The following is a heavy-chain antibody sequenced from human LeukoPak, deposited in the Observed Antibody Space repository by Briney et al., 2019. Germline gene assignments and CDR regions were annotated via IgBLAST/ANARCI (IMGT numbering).Heavy chain of an antibody. D-gene: IGHD2-2*01. CDR3: ARPRGYCSSTRCRELDY. CDR1: ACTFTSYG. V-gene: IGHV1-18*01. CDR2: ISAYNGNT. Sequence: ASVKVSCKASACTFTSYGISWVRQAPGQGLEWMGWISAYNGNTNYAQKLQGRVTMTTDTSTSTAYMELRSLRSDDTAVYYCARPRGYCSSTRCRELDYWGQGTLVTVSS. J-gene: IGHJ4*02.